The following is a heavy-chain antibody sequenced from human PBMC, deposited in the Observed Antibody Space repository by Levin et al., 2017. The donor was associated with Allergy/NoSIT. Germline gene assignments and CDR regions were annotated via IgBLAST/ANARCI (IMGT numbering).Heavy chain of an antibody. D-gene: IGHD6-6*01. CDR2: IYYSGSP. V-gene: IGHV4-59*01. CDR3: ARERPQQLVIDY. CDR1: GGSISSYY. J-gene: IGHJ4*02. Sequence: SETLSLTCTVSGGSISSYYWSWIRQPPGKGLEWIGYIYYSGSPNYNPSLKSRVTISVDTSKNQFSLKLSSVTAADTAVYYCARERPQQLVIDYWGQGTLVTVSS.